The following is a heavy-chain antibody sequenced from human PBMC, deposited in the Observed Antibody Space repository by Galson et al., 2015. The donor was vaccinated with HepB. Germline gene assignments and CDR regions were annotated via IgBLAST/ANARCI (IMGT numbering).Heavy chain of an antibody. CDR1: GYTFTSYA. CDR3: ARDTEPYYYGSGKGVNYMDV. CDR2: INAGNGNT. Sequence: SVKVSCKASGYTFTSYAMHWVRQAPGQRLEWMGWINAGNGNTKYSQKFQGRVTITRDTSASTAYMELSSLRSEDTAVYYCARDTEPYYYGSGKGVNYMDVWGKGTTVTVSS. V-gene: IGHV1-3*01. D-gene: IGHD3-10*01. J-gene: IGHJ6*03.